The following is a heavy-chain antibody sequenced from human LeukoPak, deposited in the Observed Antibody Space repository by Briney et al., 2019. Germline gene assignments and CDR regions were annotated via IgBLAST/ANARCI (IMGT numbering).Heavy chain of an antibody. CDR2: ISYSGNT. CDR3: ARGRTYRSSSWFDP. J-gene: IGHJ5*02. V-gene: IGHV4-59*01. CDR1: GGSISNYY. Sequence: SETLSLTCTVSGGSISNYYWSWIRQPPGKGLEWIGYISYSGNTNYNPSLKSRVTISVDTSKNQFSLKLSSVTAADTAVYYCARGRTYRSSSWFDPWSQGTLVTVSS. D-gene: IGHD6-6*01.